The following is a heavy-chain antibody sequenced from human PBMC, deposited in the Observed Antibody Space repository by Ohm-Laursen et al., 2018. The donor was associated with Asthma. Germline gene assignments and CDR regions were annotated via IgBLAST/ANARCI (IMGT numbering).Heavy chain of an antibody. V-gene: IGHV3-23*01. Sequence: SLRLSCAASGFTFSSYAMSWVRQAPGKGLEWVSAISGSGGSTYYADSVKGRFTISRDNSKNTLYLQMNSLRAEDTAVYYCARDQARYSSSWYYFDYWGQGTLVTVSS. CDR2: ISGSGGST. D-gene: IGHD6-13*01. CDR1: GFTFSSYA. CDR3: ARDQARYSSSWYYFDY. J-gene: IGHJ4*02.